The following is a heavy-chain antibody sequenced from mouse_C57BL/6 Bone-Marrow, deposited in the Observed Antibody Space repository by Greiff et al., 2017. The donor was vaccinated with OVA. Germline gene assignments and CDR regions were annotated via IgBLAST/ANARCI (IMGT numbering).Heavy chain of an antibody. J-gene: IGHJ4*01. Sequence: QVQLKESGPELVKPGASVKLSCKASGYTFTSYDITWVKQRPGQGLEWIGWLYPRDGSTTYNEKVKGKATLTVDTSSSTAYMAHNSLTSEYSAVCVCARSLILHLMDYWGQGTSVTVSS. D-gene: IGHD1-1*01. CDR1: GYTFTSYD. CDR3: ARSLILHLMDY. V-gene: IGHV1-85*01. CDR2: LYPRDGST.